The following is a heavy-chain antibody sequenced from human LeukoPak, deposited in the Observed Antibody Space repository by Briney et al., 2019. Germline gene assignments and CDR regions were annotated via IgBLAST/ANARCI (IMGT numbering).Heavy chain of an antibody. CDR3: ARVLRGGRRLDY. CDR2: INHSGST. CDR1: GGSFSGYY. D-gene: IGHD3-16*01. J-gene: IGHJ4*02. Sequence: SETLSLTCAVYGGSFSGYYWSWIRQPPGKGLEWIGEINHSGSTNYNPSLKSRVTRPVDTSKNQFSLKLSSVTAADTAVYYCARVLRGGRRLDYWGQGTLVTVSS. V-gene: IGHV4-34*01.